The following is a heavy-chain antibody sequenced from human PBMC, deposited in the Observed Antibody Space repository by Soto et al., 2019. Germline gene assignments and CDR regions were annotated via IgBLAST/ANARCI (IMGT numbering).Heavy chain of an antibody. CDR1: GGSVSSGSYY. J-gene: IGHJ6*02. CDR2: IYYSGST. Sequence: QVQLQESGPGLVKPSETLSLTCTVSGGSVSSGSYYWSWIRQPPGKGLEWIGYIYYSGSTNYNPSLKSRGTIAVDTSKNQCSLKLSSVTAADTAVYYCARDRGGRDVWGPGTTVTVSS. V-gene: IGHV4-61*01. CDR3: ARDRGGRDV. D-gene: IGHD3-10*01.